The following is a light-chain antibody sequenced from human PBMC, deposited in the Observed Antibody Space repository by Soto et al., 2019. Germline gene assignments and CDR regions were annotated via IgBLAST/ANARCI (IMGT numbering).Light chain of an antibody. CDR1: PSVSSN. CDR3: QQYNNWAYS. Sequence: EIVMTQSPATLSVSPGERATLSCRASPSVSSNLAWYQHKPGQAPMLLIYGASTRATGIPARFSGSGSGTEFTLPISSLQSADVAVYYCQQYNNWAYSFGQGTKLEIK. V-gene: IGKV3-15*01. J-gene: IGKJ2*03. CDR2: GAS.